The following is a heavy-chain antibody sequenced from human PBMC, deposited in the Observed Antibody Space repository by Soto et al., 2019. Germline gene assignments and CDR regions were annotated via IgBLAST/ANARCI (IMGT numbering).Heavy chain of an antibody. Sequence: QVQLVQSGAEVKKPESSVKVSCKAPGGTFSTYAISWVRQAPGQGLEWMGGIIPMFGTANYAQRFQDRVTITADESTNTVYMARSRLSSEDTAVYFCASGIQLWLRRINNGYSGWGQGTLVTVSS. J-gene: IGHJ4*02. CDR1: GGTFSTYA. D-gene: IGHD5-18*01. CDR3: ASGIQLWLRRINNGYSG. V-gene: IGHV1-69*12. CDR2: IIPMFGTA.